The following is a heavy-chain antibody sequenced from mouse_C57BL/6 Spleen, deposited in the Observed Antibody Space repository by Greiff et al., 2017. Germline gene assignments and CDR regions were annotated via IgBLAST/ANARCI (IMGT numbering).Heavy chain of an antibody. CDR2: IYPGSGST. CDR3: ARCLLYYGSSYYAMDY. J-gene: IGHJ4*01. Sequence: QVQLQQPGAELVKPGASVKMSCKASGYTFTSYWITWVKQRPGQGLEWIGDIYPGSGSTNYNEKFKSKATLTVDTSSSTAYLQRSSLTSEDSAVYYCARCLLYYGSSYYAMDYWGQGTSVTVSS. D-gene: IGHD1-1*01. CDR1: GYTFTSYW. V-gene: IGHV1-55*01.